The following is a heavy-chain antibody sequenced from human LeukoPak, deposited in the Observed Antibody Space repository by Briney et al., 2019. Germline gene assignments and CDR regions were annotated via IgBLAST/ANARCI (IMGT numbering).Heavy chain of an antibody. CDR1: GGSISSYT. CDR2: ISATGNT. CDR3: ARRGINGIDA. Sequence: SETLSLICTVSGGSISSYTWSWIRQPAGKGLEWIGRISATGNTNYNPSLESRVTMSVDMSKNQFSLKMSSVAAADTAVYYCARRGINGIDAWGQGSTVTVSS. D-gene: IGHD3-16*01. V-gene: IGHV4-4*07. J-gene: IGHJ6*02.